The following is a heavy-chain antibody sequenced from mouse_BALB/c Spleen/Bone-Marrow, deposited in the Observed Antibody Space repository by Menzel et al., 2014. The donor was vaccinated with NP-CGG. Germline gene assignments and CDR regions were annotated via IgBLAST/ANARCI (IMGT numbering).Heavy chain of an antibody. V-gene: IGHV1-77*01. Sequence: VQLQQSGPELVKPGASVKMSCKASGYTFTDYVISWVKQRTGQGLEWIGEIYPGSGSTYYNEKFKGKATLTADKSSNTAYMQLSGLTSEDSAVYFCARGGGYGSSWFAYWGQGTLVTVSA. CDR1: GYTFTDYV. J-gene: IGHJ3*01. CDR3: ARGGGYGSSWFAY. D-gene: IGHD1-1*01. CDR2: IYPGSGST.